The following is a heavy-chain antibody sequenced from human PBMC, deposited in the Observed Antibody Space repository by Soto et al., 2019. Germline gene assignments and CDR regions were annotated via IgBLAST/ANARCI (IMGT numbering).Heavy chain of an antibody. D-gene: IGHD2-2*01. CDR1: GFTFSSYS. Sequence: PGGSLRLSSAASGFTFSSYSMNWVRQAPGKGLEWVSSISSSSSYIYYADSVKGRFTISRDNAKNSLYLQMNSLRAEDTAVYYCARDLTHQTLPPDYWGQGTLVTVSS. J-gene: IGHJ4*02. CDR2: ISSSSSYI. CDR3: ARDLTHQTLPPDY. V-gene: IGHV3-21*01.